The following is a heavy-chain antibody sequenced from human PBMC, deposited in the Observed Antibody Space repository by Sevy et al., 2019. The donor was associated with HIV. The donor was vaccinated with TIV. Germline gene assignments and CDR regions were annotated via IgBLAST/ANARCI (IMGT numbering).Heavy chain of an antibody. CDR2: ISSSGSTI. D-gene: IGHD3-3*01. Sequence: GGSLRLSCAASGFTFSDYYMSWIRQAPGKGLEWVSYISSSGSTIYYADSVKGRFTISRDNAKNSLYLQTNSLRAEDTAVYYCARGDYDFWSGYPYYYGMDVWGQGTTVTVSS. CDR1: GFTFSDYY. V-gene: IGHV3-11*01. CDR3: ARGDYDFWSGYPYYYGMDV. J-gene: IGHJ6*02.